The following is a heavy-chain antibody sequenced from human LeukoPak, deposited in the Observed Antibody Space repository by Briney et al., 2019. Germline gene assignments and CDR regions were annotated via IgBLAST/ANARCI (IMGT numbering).Heavy chain of an antibody. CDR1: GGSISSSSYY. D-gene: IGHD3-22*01. V-gene: IGHV4-39*01. CDR2: IYYSGST. Sequence: PSETLSLTCTVSGGSISSSSYYWGWIRQPPGKGLEWLGRIYYSGSTYYNPSLKSRVTISVDTSKNQFSLKLSSVTAADTAVYYCARHVITYYYDSSARGDAFDIWGQGTMVTVSS. J-gene: IGHJ3*02. CDR3: ARHVITYYYDSSARGDAFDI.